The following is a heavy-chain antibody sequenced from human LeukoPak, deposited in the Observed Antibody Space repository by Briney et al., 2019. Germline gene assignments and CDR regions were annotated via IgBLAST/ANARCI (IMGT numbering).Heavy chain of an antibody. J-gene: IGHJ4*02. D-gene: IGHD2-21*02. V-gene: IGHV3-30-3*01. CDR1: GFIYSTYA. CDR3: ARDLGAFCGGDCSAGY. Sequence: GGSLRLSCAASGFIYSTYAMHWVLQAPGKVLEWVALISYDGSNKYYADSEKGRFSISRDNSKNTLYLQMNSLKPEDTAVYYCARDLGAFCGGDCSAGYWGQGTLVTVSP. CDR2: ISYDGSNK.